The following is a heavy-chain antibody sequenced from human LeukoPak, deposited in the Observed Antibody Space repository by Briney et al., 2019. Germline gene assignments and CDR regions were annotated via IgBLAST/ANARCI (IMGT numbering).Heavy chain of an antibody. J-gene: IGHJ6*02. CDR3: TRGPTGRWLYYGMDV. CDR2: IRSKGYGGTT. Sequence: GRPLRLSCITSGFTFGDHAMSWVRQAPGKGLDWVGFIRSKGYGGTTEYAASVKGRFTISRDDSKSIAYLQMNSLKSEDTAVYYCTRGPTGRWLYYGMDVWGQGTTVIVSS. CDR1: GFTFGDHA. V-gene: IGHV3-49*04. D-gene: IGHD5-24*01.